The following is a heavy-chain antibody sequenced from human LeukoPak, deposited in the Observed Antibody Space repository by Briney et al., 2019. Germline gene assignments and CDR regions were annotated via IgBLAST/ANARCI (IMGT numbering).Heavy chain of an antibody. V-gene: IGHV3-7*01. CDR1: DFTFSDYW. D-gene: IGHD3-22*01. CDR2: IKQDGSDK. CDR3: ARGLYYYDSSSYDY. J-gene: IGHJ4*02. Sequence: PGGSLRLSCAASDFTFSDYWMSWVRQAPGKGLEWVANIKQDGSDKNYVGSVKGRFTISRDNANNSLFLQMNSLRAEDTVVYYCARGLYYYDSSSYDYWGQGTLVTVSS.